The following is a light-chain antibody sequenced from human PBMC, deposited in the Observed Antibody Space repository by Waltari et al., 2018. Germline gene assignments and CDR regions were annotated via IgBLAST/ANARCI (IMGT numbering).Light chain of an antibody. J-gene: IGLJ2*01. CDR1: ASNIWAGYD. CDR3: QSYDSSLSGPV. V-gene: IGLV1-40*01. CDR2: VNS. Sequence: QSVLTQPPSVSGAPGQRVTISCTGSASNIWAGYDVPWYHQLPGTAPKLLIYVNSNRPSGVPDRFSGSKSGTSASLAITGLQAEDESDYYCQSYDSSLSGPVFGGGTKLTVL.